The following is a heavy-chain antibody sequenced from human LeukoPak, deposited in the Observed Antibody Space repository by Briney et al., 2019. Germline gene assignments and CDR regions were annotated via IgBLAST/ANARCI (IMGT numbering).Heavy chain of an antibody. CDR1: GYTFTGYY. CDR3: ARRHEGVGATFDY. V-gene: IGHV1-69*02. CDR2: IIPILGIA. J-gene: IGHJ4*02. Sequence: SVKVSCKASGYTFTGYYMHWVRQAPGQGLEWMGRIIPILGIANYAQKFQGRVTITADKSTSTAYMELSSLRSEDTAVYYCARRHEGVGATFDYWGQGTLVTVSS. D-gene: IGHD1-26*01.